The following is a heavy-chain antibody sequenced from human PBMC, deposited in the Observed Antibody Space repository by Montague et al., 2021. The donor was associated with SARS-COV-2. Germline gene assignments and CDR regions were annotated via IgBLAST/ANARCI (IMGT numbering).Heavy chain of an antibody. D-gene: IGHD3-22*01. J-gene: IGHJ4*02. CDR3: AHRRPLYYYDSSLSTFDY. CDR2: IYWDDDK. CDR1: GFSHSTSGVG. V-gene: IGHV2-5*02. Sequence: PALGKPTQTLTLTCTFSGFSHSTSGVGVGWIRQPPGKALEWLALIYWDDDKRYSPSLKSRLTIAKDTSKNQVVLTMTNMDPVDTATYYCAHRRPLYYYDSSLSTFDYWGQGTLVTVSS.